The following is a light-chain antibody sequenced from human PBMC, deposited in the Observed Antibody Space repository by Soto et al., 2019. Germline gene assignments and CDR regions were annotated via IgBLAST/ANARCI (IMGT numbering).Light chain of an antibody. CDR1: QSLSNVF. J-gene: IGKJ4*01. Sequence: DIVLTQSPGTLSLSPGEGATLSCRASQSLSNVFLAWYQQKPGQAPRLLIYGASRRATGIPDRFSGSGSGTDFTLTISRLEPEDFATYFCQQANSFPLTFGGGTRVEI. V-gene: IGKV3-20*01. CDR3: QQANSFPLT. CDR2: GAS.